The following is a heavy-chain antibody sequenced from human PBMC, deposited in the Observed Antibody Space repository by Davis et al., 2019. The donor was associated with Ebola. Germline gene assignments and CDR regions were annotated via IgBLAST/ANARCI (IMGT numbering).Heavy chain of an antibody. Sequence: GESLKISCAASGFTFSSYAMHWVRQAPGKGLEWVAVISYDGSNKYYADSVKGRFTISRDNSKNTLYLQMNSLRAEDTAVYYCARDLGFDDFWSGYYFGRPGGYFDYWGQGTLVTVSS. CDR2: ISYDGSNK. J-gene: IGHJ4*02. CDR3: ARDLGFDDFWSGYYFGRPGGYFDY. D-gene: IGHD3-3*01. V-gene: IGHV3-30-3*01. CDR1: GFTFSSYA.